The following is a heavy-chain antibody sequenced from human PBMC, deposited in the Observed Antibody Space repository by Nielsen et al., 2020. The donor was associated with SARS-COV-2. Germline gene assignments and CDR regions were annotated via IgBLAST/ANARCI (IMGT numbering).Heavy chain of an antibody. D-gene: IGHD3-3*01. V-gene: IGHV4-39*01. Sequence: SETLSLTCTVSGGSISSSSYYWGWIRQPPGKGLEWIGSIYYSGSTYYNPSLKSRVTISVDTSKNQFSLKLSSVTAADTAVYYCARGRRITIFGVVIQSYGMDVWGQGTTVTVSS. CDR3: ARGRRITIFGVVIQSYGMDV. CDR1: GGSISSSSYY. CDR2: IYYSGST. J-gene: IGHJ6*02.